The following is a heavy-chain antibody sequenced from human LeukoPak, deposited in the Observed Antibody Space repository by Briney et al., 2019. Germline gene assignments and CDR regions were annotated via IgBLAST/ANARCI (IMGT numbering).Heavy chain of an antibody. CDR2: IYSGGST. V-gene: IGHV3-66*02. D-gene: IGHD4-17*01. CDR3: ARVPPNGAHFDY. CDR1: GFTVSSNY. J-gene: IGHJ4*02. Sequence: PGGSLRLSCAASGFTVSSNYMSWVRQAPGKGLEWVSVIYSGGSTYYADSVKGRFTISRDNSKSTLYLQMNSLRAEDTAVYYCARVPPNGAHFDYWGQGTLVTVSS.